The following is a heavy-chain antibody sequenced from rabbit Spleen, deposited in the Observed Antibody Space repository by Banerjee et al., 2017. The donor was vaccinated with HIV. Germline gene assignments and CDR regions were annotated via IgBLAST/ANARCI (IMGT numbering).Heavy chain of an antibody. CDR2: IDSGSSGFT. D-gene: IGHD8-1*01. V-gene: IGHV1S40*01. Sequence: VESGGDLVKPGASLTLTCIASGVSFSDDSYMCWVRQAPGKGLEWIVCIDSGSSGFTYFASWAKGRFTISKTSSTTVTLQMTSLTAADTATYFCARDTASSFSSYGMDLWGPGTLVTVS. J-gene: IGHJ6*01. CDR3: ARDTASSFSSYGMDL. CDR1: GVSFSDDSY.